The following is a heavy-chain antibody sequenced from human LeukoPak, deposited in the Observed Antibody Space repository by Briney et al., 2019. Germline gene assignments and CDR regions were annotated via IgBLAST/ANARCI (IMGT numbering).Heavy chain of an antibody. CDR1: GGSISSYY. CDR3: ARDTRYGDAFDI. D-gene: IGHD2-15*01. V-gene: IGHV4-59*01. Sequence: SETLSLTCAVSGGSISSYYWSWIRQPPGKGLEWIGYIYYSGSTNYNPSLKSRVTISVDTSKNQFSLKLSSVTAADTAVYYCARDTRYGDAFDIWGQGTMVTVSS. CDR2: IYYSGST. J-gene: IGHJ3*02.